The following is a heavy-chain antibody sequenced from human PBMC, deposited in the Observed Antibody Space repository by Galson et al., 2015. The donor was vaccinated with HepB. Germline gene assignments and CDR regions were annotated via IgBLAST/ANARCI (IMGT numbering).Heavy chain of an antibody. J-gene: IGHJ5*02. CDR3: ARDIVVVPAAISWFDP. V-gene: IGHV1-69*13. CDR1: GGIFGSYA. D-gene: IGHD2-2*01. CDR2: IIPIFGTA. Sequence: SVKVSCKASGGIFGSYAISWVRQAPGQGLEWMGGIIPIFGTANYAQKFQGRVTITADESTSTAYMELSSLRSEDTAVYYCARDIVVVPAAISWFDPWGQGTLVTVSS.